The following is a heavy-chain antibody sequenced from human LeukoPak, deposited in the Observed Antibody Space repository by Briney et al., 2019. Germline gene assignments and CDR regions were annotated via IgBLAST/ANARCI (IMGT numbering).Heavy chain of an antibody. CDR1: GGSISSGDYY. V-gene: IGHV4-30-4*01. J-gene: IGHJ6*02. D-gene: IGHD3-22*01. Sequence: SETLSLTCTVSGGSISSGDYYWSWIRQPPGKGLEWIGYIYYSGSTYYNPSLKSRVTISVDTSKNQFSLKLSSVTAADTAVYYCATEPLRPWLSDVWGQGATVTVSS. CDR3: ATEPLRPWLSDV. CDR2: IYYSGST.